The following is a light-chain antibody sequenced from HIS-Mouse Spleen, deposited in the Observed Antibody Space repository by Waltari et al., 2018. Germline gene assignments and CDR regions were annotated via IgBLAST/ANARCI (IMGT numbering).Light chain of an antibody. J-gene: IGKJ2*01. Sequence: EIVLTQSPATLSLSPGERATLSCRASQSVSSYLAWYQQNPGQAPRLLIYDASNRATGIPARFSGSGSGTDFTLTISSLEPEDFAVYYCQQYNNWPPYTFGQGTKLEIK. CDR2: DAS. CDR3: QQYNNWPPYT. CDR1: QSVSSY. V-gene: IGKV3-11*01.